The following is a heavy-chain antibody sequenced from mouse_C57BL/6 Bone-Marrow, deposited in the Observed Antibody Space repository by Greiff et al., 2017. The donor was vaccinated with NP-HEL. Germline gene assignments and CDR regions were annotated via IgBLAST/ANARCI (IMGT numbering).Heavy chain of an antibody. J-gene: IGHJ1*03. D-gene: IGHD1-1*01. V-gene: IGHV7-3*01. Sequence: EVKLMESGGGLVQPGGSLSLSCAASGFTFTDYYMSWVRQPPGKALEWLGFIRNKANGYTTEYSASVKGRFTISRDNSQSILYLQMNALRAEDSATYYCASPNPLYYYGSGGYFDVWHRDHGHRLL. CDR1: GFTFTDYY. CDR2: IRNKANGYTT. CDR3: ASPNPLYYYGSGGYFDV.